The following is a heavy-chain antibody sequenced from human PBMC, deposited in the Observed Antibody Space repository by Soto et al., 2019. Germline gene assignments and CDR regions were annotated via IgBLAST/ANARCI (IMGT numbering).Heavy chain of an antibody. CDR3: ARAIGTIFGFASDY. J-gene: IGHJ4*02. Sequence: GASVKVSCKASGGTFSSYAISWVRQAPGQGFEWMGWISANNGKTNYAQKLQGRVTMTTDTSTSTAYMELRSLRSDDMAVYYCARAIGTIFGFASDYWGQGTLVTVS. D-gene: IGHD3-3*01. CDR2: ISANNGKT. CDR1: GGTFSSYA. V-gene: IGHV1-18*03.